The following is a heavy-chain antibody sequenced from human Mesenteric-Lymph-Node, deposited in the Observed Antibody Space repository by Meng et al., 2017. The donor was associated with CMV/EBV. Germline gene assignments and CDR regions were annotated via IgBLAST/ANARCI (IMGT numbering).Heavy chain of an antibody. V-gene: IGHV1-69*05. D-gene: IGHD3-22*01. CDR3: GRATREYYYDNRGYASDS. CDR1: GGTFSTYV. J-gene: IGHJ4*02. Sequence: SVKVSCKASGGTFSTYVITWVRQAPGQGLEWMGGIIPIFETVNYAQKFQGRVSLTTDESRGTTYMELSSLTSDDTAVYYCGRATREYYYDNRGYASDSWGQGTLVTVSS. CDR2: IIPIFETV.